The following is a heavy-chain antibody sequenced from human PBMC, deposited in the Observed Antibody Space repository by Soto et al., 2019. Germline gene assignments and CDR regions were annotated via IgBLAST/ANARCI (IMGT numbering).Heavy chain of an antibody. D-gene: IGHD4-4*01. Sequence: GGSLRLSCAASGFAFSSYWMHWFRQAPGEGLMWVSRINPDGSTTSYADSVKGRFTISRDNAKNTLYLQMNSLRVEDTAVYYCARVPTTVTTPGMDVWGQGTTVTVSS. CDR3: ARVPTTVTTPGMDV. CDR2: INPDGSTT. J-gene: IGHJ6*02. CDR1: GFAFSSYW. V-gene: IGHV3-74*01.